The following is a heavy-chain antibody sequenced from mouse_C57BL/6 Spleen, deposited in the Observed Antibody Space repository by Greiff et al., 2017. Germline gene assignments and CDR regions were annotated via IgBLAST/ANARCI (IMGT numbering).Heavy chain of an antibody. CDR2: INPSNGGT. Sequence: QVQLQQPGTELVKPGASVKLSCKASGYTFTSYWMHWVKQRPGQGLEWLGNINPSNGGTNYNEKFKSKATLTVDKSSSTAYMPRSSLTSEDSAVYYCASYYDYLYAMDYWGQGTSVTVSS. CDR3: ASYYDYLYAMDY. V-gene: IGHV1-53*01. J-gene: IGHJ4*01. D-gene: IGHD2-4*01. CDR1: GYTFTSYW.